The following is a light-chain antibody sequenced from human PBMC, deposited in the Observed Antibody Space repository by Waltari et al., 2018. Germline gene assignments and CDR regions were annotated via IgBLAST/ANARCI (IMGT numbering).Light chain of an antibody. CDR2: EVT. CDR1: STEVVGSNY. Sequence: QSALPQPPPASGSPGQSVTSSCAGPSTEVVGSNYVPWYQHHPGKAPKLIIYEVTKRPSGVPDRFSGSKSGNTASLTVSGLQAEDESDYYCSSYGGSNNFYVFGTGTKVSVL. V-gene: IGLV2-8*01. CDR3: SSYGGSNNFYV. J-gene: IGLJ1*01.